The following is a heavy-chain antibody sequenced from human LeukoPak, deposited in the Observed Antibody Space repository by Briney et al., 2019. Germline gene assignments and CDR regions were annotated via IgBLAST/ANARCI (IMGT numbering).Heavy chain of an antibody. J-gene: IGHJ4*02. V-gene: IGHV3-23*01. CDR2: ISGSGGNT. D-gene: IGHD3-22*01. CDR1: GLTFSSYA. CDR3: AKDDTSYYYDSSGYYRFDY. Sequence: GGSLRLSCAASGLTFSSYALSWVRQAPGKGLDWVSVISGSGGNTYYADSVKGRFTISRDNSKNTLYLQMNSLRAEDTAVYYCAKDDTSYYYDSSGYYRFDYWGQGTLVTVSS.